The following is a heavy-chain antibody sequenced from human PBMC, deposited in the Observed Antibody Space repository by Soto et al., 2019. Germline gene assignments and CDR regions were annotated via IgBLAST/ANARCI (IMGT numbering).Heavy chain of an antibody. CDR3: AKRRGAGGHFDY. J-gene: IGHJ4*02. CDR2: VSIGGST. CDR1: GFTFSSYA. Sequence: LRLSCAASGFTFSSYAMGWVRQGPGKGLEWVAVVSIGGSTHYADSVRGRFTISRDNSKNTLSLQMNSLTAEDTAVYFCAKRRGAGGHFDYWGQGALVTVSA. D-gene: IGHD2-15*01. V-gene: IGHV3-23*01.